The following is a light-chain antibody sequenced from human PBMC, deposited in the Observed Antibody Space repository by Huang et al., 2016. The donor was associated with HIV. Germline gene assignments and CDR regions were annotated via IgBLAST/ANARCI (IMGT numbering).Light chain of an antibody. CDR1: QGISNR. J-gene: IGKJ4*01. V-gene: IGKV1-17*03. CDR2: DAS. Sequence: DIQMTQSPSVMSASVGDRVTISCRASQGISNRLVWIQQKPGRVPKRLIHDASSLESGVPTRFIGSGSGTEFTLTINSLQPEDFATYYCLQHNGHPLTFGGGTRVEIK. CDR3: LQHNGHPLT.